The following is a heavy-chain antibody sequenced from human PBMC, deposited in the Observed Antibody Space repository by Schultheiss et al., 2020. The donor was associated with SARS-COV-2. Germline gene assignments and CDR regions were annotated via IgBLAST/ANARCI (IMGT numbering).Heavy chain of an antibody. D-gene: IGHD4-11*01. V-gene: IGHV4-61*02. CDR3: ARGYSKTTFNWFDP. CDR2: IYTSGST. J-gene: IGHJ5*02. Sequence: SQTLSLTCAVSGYSISSGYYWGWIRQPAGKGLEWIGRIYTSGSTNYNPSLKSRVSMSVDTSKNQVSLKLSSVTAADTAVYFCARGYSKTTFNWFDPWGQGTLVTVSS. CDR1: GYSISSGYY.